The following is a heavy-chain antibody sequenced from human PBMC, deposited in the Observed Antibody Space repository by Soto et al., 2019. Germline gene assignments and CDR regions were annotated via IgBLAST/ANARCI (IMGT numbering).Heavy chain of an antibody. J-gene: IGHJ5*02. D-gene: IGHD2-2*02. CDR2: ISYDGSNK. V-gene: IGHV3-30-3*01. Sequence: GSLRLSCAASGFTFSSYAMHGVREAPGKGLEWVAVISYDGSNKYYADSVKGRFTISRDNSKNTLYLQMNSLRAEDTAVYYCARDPVYCSSTSCYKLSWFDPWGQGTLVTVSS. CDR1: GFTFSSYA. CDR3: ARDPVYCSSTSCYKLSWFDP.